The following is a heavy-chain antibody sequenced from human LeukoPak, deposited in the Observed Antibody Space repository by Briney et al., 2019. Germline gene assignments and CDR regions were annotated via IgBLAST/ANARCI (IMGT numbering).Heavy chain of an antibody. D-gene: IGHD3-10*01. CDR2: INPNSGGT. Sequence: ASVKVSCKASGYTFTGYYMHWVRQAPGQGLEWIGWINPNSGGTNYAQKFQGRVTMTRDTSISTAYMELSRLRSDDTAVYYCARDLRYYYGSGSYYTLDYWGQGTLVTVSS. CDR1: GYTFTGYY. J-gene: IGHJ4*02. CDR3: ARDLRYYYGSGSYYTLDY. V-gene: IGHV1-2*02.